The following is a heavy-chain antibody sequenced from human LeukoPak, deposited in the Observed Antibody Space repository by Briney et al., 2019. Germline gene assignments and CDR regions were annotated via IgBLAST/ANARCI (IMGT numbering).Heavy chain of an antibody. Sequence: PSETLSLTCAVYGGSFSGYYWSWIRQPPEKGLEWIGEINHVGATNYNPSLKSRVTISVDTSKNQFSLKLSSVTAADTAVYYCARASFGDPGYMDVWGKGTTVTISS. CDR1: GGSFSGYY. CDR3: ARASFGDPGYMDV. V-gene: IGHV4-34*01. CDR2: INHVGAT. J-gene: IGHJ6*03. D-gene: IGHD2/OR15-2a*01.